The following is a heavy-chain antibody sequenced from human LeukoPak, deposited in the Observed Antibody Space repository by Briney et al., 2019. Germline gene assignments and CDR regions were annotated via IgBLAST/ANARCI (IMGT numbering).Heavy chain of an antibody. CDR3: AKDGSGSFYNPRWVDY. Sequence: PGGSLRLSCAASGFTFSSYGMSWVRQAPGKGLEWVSAISGSGGSTYYADSVKGRFTISRDNSKNTLYLQMNSLRAEDTAVYYCAKDGSGSFYNPRWVDYWGQGTLVTVSS. CDR1: GFTFSSYG. V-gene: IGHV3-23*01. J-gene: IGHJ4*02. D-gene: IGHD3-10*01. CDR2: ISGSGGST.